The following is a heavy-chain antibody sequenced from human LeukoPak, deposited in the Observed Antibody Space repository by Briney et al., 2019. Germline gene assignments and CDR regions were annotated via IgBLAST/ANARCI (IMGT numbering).Heavy chain of an antibody. D-gene: IGHD3-10*01. V-gene: IGHV3-23*01. Sequence: AGGSLRLSCAASGFTFNTYGMSWVRQAPGKGLEWVSGISGSGGATYYADSVKGRFTISRDDPHNTLYLQMNSLRAEDTAVYFCARGGVDYYGSGTYYLMYYFDYWGRGALVTVSS. CDR3: ARGGVDYYGSGTYYLMYYFDY. CDR2: ISGSGGAT. CDR1: GFTFNTYG. J-gene: IGHJ4*02.